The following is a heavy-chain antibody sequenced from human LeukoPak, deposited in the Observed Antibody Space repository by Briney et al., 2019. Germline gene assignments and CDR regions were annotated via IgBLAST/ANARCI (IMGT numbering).Heavy chain of an antibody. CDR1: GYTLTELS. CDR3: ATAGVVLMVYAIDYGMDV. J-gene: IGHJ6*02. V-gene: IGHV1-24*01. D-gene: IGHD2-8*01. Sequence: ASVKVSCKVSGYTLTELSMHWVRQAPGKGLEWMGGFDPEDGETIYAQKFQGRVTMTEDTSTDTAYMELSSLRSEDTAVYYCATAGVVLMVYAIDYGMDVWGQGTTVIVSS. CDR2: FDPEDGET.